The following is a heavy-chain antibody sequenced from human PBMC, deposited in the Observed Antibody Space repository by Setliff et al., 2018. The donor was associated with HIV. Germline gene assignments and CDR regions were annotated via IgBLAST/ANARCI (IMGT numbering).Heavy chain of an antibody. CDR1: GGTLTNYV. D-gene: IGHD2-2*02. CDR2: IIPMYNIP. J-gene: IGHJ4*03. CDR3: ARTIPAPDPYPQRQPLDS. Sequence: SVKVSCKTSGGTLTNYVITWVRQAPGQGLEWMGIIIPMYNIPTYARKFQGRVTMTRDTSISTAYMELSRLRSDDTAVYYCARTIPAPDPYPQRQPLDSCGQGRLVTVSS. V-gene: IGHV1-69*04.